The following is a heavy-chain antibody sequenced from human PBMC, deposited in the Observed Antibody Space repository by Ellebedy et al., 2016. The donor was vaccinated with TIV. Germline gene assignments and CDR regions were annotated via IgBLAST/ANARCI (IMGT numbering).Heavy chain of an antibody. CDR3: ARGMDKSGLYALNFDY. CDR1: GFTFTRYS. J-gene: IGHJ4*02. Sequence: PGGSLRLSCAASGFTFTRYSMNWVRQATGNGLEWVAYMSSSSSTIYYADSVKGRFTISRDNSKNTLYRQINSLRAEDTALYYCARGMDKSGLYALNFDYWGQGTLVTVSS. D-gene: IGHD6-19*01. V-gene: IGHV3-48*01. CDR2: MSSSSSTI.